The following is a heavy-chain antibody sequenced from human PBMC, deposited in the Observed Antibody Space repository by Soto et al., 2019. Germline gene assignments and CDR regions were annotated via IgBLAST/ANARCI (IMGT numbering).Heavy chain of an antibody. Sequence: GSLRLSCAASGFTFSSYAMSWVRQAPGKGLEWVSAISGNGGSTYYADSVKGRFTISRDNSKNTLYLQMNSLRAEDTALFYCAKAAHSNGYYYFDYWGQDPWSPSPQ. CDR3: AKAAHSNGYYYFDY. CDR1: GFTFSSYA. J-gene: IGHJ4*01. CDR2: ISGNGGST. V-gene: IGHV3-23*01. D-gene: IGHD6-19*01.